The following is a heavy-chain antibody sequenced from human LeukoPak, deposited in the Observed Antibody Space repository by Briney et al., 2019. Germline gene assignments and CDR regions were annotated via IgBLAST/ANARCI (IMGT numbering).Heavy chain of an antibody. D-gene: IGHD4-17*01. J-gene: IGHJ4*02. Sequence: GGSLRLSCSASGFTFSRFGMHWVRQAPGKGLESVSGISSNGGSTYYADSVKGRFSISRDTSKNTLYLQMSSLRGEDTAVYYCVKGLTTVTSAFDYWGQGTLVTVSS. CDR3: VKGLTTVTSAFDY. CDR2: ISSNGGST. CDR1: GFTFSRFG. V-gene: IGHV3-64D*06.